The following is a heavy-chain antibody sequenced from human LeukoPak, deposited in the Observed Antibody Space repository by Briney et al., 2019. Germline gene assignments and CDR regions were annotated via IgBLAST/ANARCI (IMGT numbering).Heavy chain of an antibody. D-gene: IGHD6-6*01. CDR1: GYTFTGYY. Sequence: ASVKVSCKASGYTFTGYYMHWVRQAPGQGLEWMGWINPNSGGTNYAQKFQGRVTMTRDTSISTAYMELSRLRSDDTAVYYRARFQLVGEPFDYWGQGTLVTVSS. V-gene: IGHV1-2*02. CDR2: INPNSGGT. CDR3: ARFQLVGEPFDY. J-gene: IGHJ4*02.